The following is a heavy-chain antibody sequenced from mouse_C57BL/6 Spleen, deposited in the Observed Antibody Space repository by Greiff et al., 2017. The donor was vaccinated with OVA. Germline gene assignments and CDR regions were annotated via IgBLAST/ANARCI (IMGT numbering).Heavy chain of an antibody. V-gene: IGHV1-82*01. J-gene: IGHJ2*01. Sequence: QVQLQQSGPELVKPGASVKISCKASGYAFSSSWMNWVKQRPGKGLEWIGRIYPGDGDTNYNGKFKGKATLTADKSSSTAYMQLSSLPSEDSAVYFCARRGFDYWGQGTTLTVSS. CDR1: GYAFSSSW. CDR3: ARRGFDY. CDR2: IYPGDGDT.